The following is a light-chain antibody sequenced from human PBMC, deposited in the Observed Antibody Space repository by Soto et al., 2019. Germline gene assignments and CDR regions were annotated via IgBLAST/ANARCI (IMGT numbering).Light chain of an antibody. CDR2: EVS. Sequence: QSALTQPPSASGSPGQSVTISCTGTNSDIGGYNYVSWYQQRPGKAPKLMIYEVSKLPSGVPDRFSGSRSGNTASLTVSGFQAEDEADYHCSSYAGSNNPVVFGGGTQLTVL. CDR3: SSYAGSNNPVV. V-gene: IGLV2-8*01. CDR1: NSDIGGYNY. J-gene: IGLJ2*01.